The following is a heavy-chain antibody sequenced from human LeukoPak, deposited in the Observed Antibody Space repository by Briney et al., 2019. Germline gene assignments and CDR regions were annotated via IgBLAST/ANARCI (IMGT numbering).Heavy chain of an antibody. CDR3: ARVFLFYSSSWYKGESYGMDV. CDR1: GFTVSSNY. Sequence: PGGSLRLSCAASGFTVSSNYMSWVRQAPGKGLEWISDIYSGGSTYYADSVKGRFTISRRNSKNTLYLQMNSLRAEDTAVYYCARVFLFYSSSWYKGESYGMDVWGQGTTVTVSS. CDR2: IYSGGST. D-gene: IGHD6-13*01. J-gene: IGHJ6*02. V-gene: IGHV3-53*04.